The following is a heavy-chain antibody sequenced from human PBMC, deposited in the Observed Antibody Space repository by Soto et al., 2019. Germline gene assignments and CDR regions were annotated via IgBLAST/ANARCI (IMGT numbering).Heavy chain of an antibody. V-gene: IGHV1-69*02. J-gene: IGHJ6*03. CDR2: IIPILGIA. Sequence: GASVKVSCKASGGTFSSYTISWVRQAPGQGLEWMGRIIPILGIANYAQKFQGRVTITADKSASTAYMELSSLRSEDTAAYYCASIAARQVRGVGYYYYYMDVWGKGTTVTVSS. CDR3: ASIAARQVRGVGYYYYYMDV. D-gene: IGHD6-6*01. CDR1: GGTFSSYT.